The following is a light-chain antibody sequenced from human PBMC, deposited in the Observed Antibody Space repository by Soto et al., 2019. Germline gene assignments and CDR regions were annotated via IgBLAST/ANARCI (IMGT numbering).Light chain of an antibody. CDR3: QQYGDSPLT. CDR2: GAS. V-gene: IGKV3-20*01. J-gene: IGKJ4*01. Sequence: EIVVTQSPGTLSLSPGESATLSCRASQTVTSDYLAWYQQKPGQAPRLLIYGASDRATGIPDRFSASGSGTDFTLTISRLEPQDLAIYYCQQYGDSPLTFGGGTRVDIK. CDR1: QTVTSDY.